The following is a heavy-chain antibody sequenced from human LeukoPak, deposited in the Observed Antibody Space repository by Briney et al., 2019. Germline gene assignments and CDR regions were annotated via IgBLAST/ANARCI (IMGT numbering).Heavy chain of an antibody. Sequence: GGSLRLSCAASGFTFSSYSMNWVRQAPGKGLEWVSYISRSSNTIYYADSVKGRFTISRDNAKNSLYLQMNSLRAEDTAVYYCARENSIWSGKGWSDPWGQGTLVTVSS. D-gene: IGHD3-3*01. CDR3: ARENSIWSGKGWSDP. CDR2: ISRSSNTI. J-gene: IGHJ5*02. CDR1: GFTFSSYS. V-gene: IGHV3-48*01.